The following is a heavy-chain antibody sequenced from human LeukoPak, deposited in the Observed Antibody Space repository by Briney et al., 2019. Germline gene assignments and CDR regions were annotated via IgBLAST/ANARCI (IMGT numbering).Heavy chain of an antibody. CDR3: AIAITGGAFDI. V-gene: IGHV4-34*09. Sequence: SETLSLTCAVYGGSFSGYYWSWIRQPPGKGLEWIGEINHSGSTYYNPSLKSRVTISVDTSKNQFSLKLSSVTAADTAVYYCAIAITGGAFDIWGQGTMVTVSS. CDR1: GGSFSGYY. CDR2: INHSGST. D-gene: IGHD2-8*02. J-gene: IGHJ3*02.